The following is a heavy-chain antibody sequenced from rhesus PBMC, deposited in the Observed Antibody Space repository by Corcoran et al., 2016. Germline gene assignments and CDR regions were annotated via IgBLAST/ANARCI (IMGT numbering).Heavy chain of an antibody. CDR3: ASGYSGSS. D-gene: IGHD6-25*01. J-gene: IGHJ4*01. V-gene: IGHV4-169*02. Sequence: QLQLQESGPGLVKPSETLSVPCAAPGGSNSSSHWSWIRQAPGKGLEWIGYIYGSGSSTTYNPSLKSRVTLSVDTSKNQLSLKLSSVTAADTAVYYCASGYSGSSWGQGVLVTVSS. CDR1: GGSNSSSH. CDR2: IYGSGSST.